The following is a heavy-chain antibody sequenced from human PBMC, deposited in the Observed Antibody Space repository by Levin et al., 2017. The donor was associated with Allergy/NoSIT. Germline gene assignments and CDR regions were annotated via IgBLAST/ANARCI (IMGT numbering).Heavy chain of an antibody. Sequence: ASVKVSCKASGGTFSSYAISWVRQAPGQGLEWMGGIIPIFGTANYAQKFQGRVTITADESTSTAYMELSSLRSEDTAVYYCARGPPGAPTIFDYWGQGTLVTVSS. V-gene: IGHV1-69*13. CDR2: IIPIFGTA. J-gene: IGHJ4*02. D-gene: IGHD2-2*01. CDR3: ARGPPGAPTIFDY. CDR1: GGTFSSYA.